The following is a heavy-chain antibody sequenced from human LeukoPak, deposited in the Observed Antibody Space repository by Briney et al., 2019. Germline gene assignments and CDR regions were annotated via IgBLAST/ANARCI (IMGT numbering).Heavy chain of an antibody. D-gene: IGHD2-21*01. CDR2: IIPILGIA. CDR3: ARDILVPTGDGDAFDI. Sequence: ASVKVSCKASGGTFSSYAISWVRQAPGQGLEWMGRIIPILGIANYAQKFQGRVTITADKSTSTAYMELSSLRAEDTAVYYCARDILVPTGDGDAFDIWGQGTMVTVSS. V-gene: IGHV1-69*04. J-gene: IGHJ3*02. CDR1: GGTFSSYA.